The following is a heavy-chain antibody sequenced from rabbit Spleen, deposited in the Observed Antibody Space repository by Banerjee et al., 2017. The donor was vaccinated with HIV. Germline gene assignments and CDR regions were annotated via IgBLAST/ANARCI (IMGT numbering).Heavy chain of an antibody. CDR3: ARDTGSSFSSYGMDL. Sequence: QSLEESGGDLVKPGASLTLTCTASGFSFSSNGYMCWVRQAPGKGLEWISCIAGSGSGFTYSATWAKGRFTCSKTSSTTVTLQMTSLTVADTATYFCARDTGSSFSSYGMDLWGPGTLVTVS. CDR2: IAGSGSGFT. CDR1: GFSFSSNGY. V-gene: IGHV1S40*01. J-gene: IGHJ6*01. D-gene: IGHD8-1*01.